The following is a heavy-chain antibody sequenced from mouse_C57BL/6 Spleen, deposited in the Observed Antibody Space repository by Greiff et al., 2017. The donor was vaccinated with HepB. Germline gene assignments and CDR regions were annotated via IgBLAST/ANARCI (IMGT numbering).Heavy chain of an antibody. CDR3: ARIPLYDGYYYYFDY. J-gene: IGHJ2*01. V-gene: IGHV14-3*01. CDR2: IAPANGNT. Sequence: VQLQQSVAELVRPGASVKLSCTASGFNIKNTYMHWVKQRPEQGLEWIGRIAPANGNTKYAPKFQCKATITADTSSNTAYLQLSSLTSEDTAIYYCARIPLYDGYYYYFDYWGQGTTLTVSS. CDR1: GFNIKNTY. D-gene: IGHD2-3*01.